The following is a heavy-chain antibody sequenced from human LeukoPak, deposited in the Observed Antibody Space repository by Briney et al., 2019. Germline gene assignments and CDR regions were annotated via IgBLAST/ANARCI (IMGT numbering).Heavy chain of an antibody. CDR1: GYTFTSYG. CDR2: ISAYNGNT. D-gene: IGHD3-10*01. Sequence: ASVKVSCKASGYTFTSYGISWVRQAPGQGLEWMGWISAYNGNTNYAQKLQGIVTMTTDTSTSTAYMELRSLRSDDTAVYYCARDRRDRAYYGSGTAFDIWGQGTMVTVSS. J-gene: IGHJ3*02. CDR3: ARDRRDRAYYGSGTAFDI. V-gene: IGHV1-18*01.